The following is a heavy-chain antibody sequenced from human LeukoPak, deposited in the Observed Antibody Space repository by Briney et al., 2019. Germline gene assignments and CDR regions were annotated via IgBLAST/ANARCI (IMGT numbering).Heavy chain of an antibody. D-gene: IGHD6-13*01. Sequence: SETLSLTCAVYGGSFSGYYWSWIRQPPGKGLEWIGEINHSGSTNYNPSLKSRVTISVDTSKNQFSLKLSSVTAADTAVYYCARVGYSSSWAFDYWGQGTLVTVSS. CDR1: GGSFSGYY. V-gene: IGHV4-34*01. CDR3: ARVGYSSSWAFDY. CDR2: INHSGST. J-gene: IGHJ4*02.